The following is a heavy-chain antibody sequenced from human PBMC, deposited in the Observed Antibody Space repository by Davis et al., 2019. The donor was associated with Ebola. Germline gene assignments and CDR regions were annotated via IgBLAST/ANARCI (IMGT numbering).Heavy chain of an antibody. D-gene: IGHD3-3*01. CDR1: GFTFSSYA. CDR2: ISGSGGST. V-gene: IGHV3-23*01. J-gene: IGHJ6*04. Sequence: GESLKISCAASGFTFSSYAMSWVRQAPGKGLEWVSAISGSGGSTYYADSVKGRFTISRDNSKKTLYLQMNSLRAEDTAVYYCARASRLRFLEWSSYYGMDVWGKGTTVTVSS. CDR3: ARASRLRFLEWSSYYGMDV.